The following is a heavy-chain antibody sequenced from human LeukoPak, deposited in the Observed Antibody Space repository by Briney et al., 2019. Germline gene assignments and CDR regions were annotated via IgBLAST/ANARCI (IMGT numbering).Heavy chain of an antibody. CDR1: GGTFSSYA. V-gene: IGHV1-69*04. D-gene: IGHD3-3*01. CDR3: ANADYDFWSGYITFDY. Sequence: SVKVSCKASGGTFSSYAISWVRQAPGQGLEWMGRIIPILGIANYAQKFQGRVTITADKSTSTAYMELSSLRAEDTAVYYCANADYDFWSGYITFDYWGQGTLVTVSS. CDR2: IIPILGIA. J-gene: IGHJ4*02.